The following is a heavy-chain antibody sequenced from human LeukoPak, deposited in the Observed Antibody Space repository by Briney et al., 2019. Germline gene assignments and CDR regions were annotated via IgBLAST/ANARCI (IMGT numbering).Heavy chain of an antibody. Sequence: PGGSLRLSCVASGFTFSDYATSWVRQAPGRGLEWVSSMSNSGDATYYPDSVKGRFTISRDNSKNTLYLQMNSLRAEDTAVYYCARRAGAYSHPYDYWGQGTLVTVSS. CDR2: MSNSGDAT. CDR3: ARRAGAYSHPYDY. D-gene: IGHD4/OR15-4a*01. V-gene: IGHV3-23*01. CDR1: GFTFSDYA. J-gene: IGHJ4*02.